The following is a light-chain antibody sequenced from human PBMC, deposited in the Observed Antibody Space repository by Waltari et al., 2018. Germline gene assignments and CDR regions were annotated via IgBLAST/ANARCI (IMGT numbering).Light chain of an antibody. CDR3: CSYAGSYTYVV. CDR1: SSDVGGYNY. CDR2: DVS. V-gene: IGLV2-11*01. Sequence: QSALTQPRSVSGSPGQSVTISCTGTSSDVGGYNYVSWYQQHPGKAPKLMIYDVSKLPSGVPARFSGSKSGNTASLTISGLQAEDEADYYCCSYAGSYTYVVFGGGTKLTVL. J-gene: IGLJ2*01.